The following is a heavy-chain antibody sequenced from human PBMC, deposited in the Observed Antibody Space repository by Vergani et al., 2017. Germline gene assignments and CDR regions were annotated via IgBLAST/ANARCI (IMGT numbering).Heavy chain of an antibody. CDR3: ARSLPYCTSGSCPAI. V-gene: IGHV4-61*02. D-gene: IGHD2-15*01. CDR1: GESIRSGSHY. Sequence: QVKLQESGPGLLKPSQTLSLTCTVSGESIRSGSHYWSWIRQPAGKGPEWIGHIHTGGSTYLNPSFKSRVSISVDTSKSQFSLKLNSVTVADTAVYYCARSLPYCTSGSCPAIWGQGTLGTVSS. CDR2: IHTGGST. J-gene: IGHJ4*02.